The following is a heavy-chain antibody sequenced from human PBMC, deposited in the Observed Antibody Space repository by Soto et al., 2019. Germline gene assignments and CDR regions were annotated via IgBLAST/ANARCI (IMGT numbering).Heavy chain of an antibody. D-gene: IGHD1-26*01. V-gene: IGHV4-34*04. CDR1: GASLSGFY. J-gene: IGHJ4*02. CDR3: GRGVSVTLAVQGGAPDKNYFDF. Sequence: SETLSLTCAVSGASLSGFYWSWIRQSPGKGLEWIGEIDHSGITNHNTALKSRATMSVDTSKNQFSLKLRSVTAADTAVYYCGRGVSVTLAVQGGAPDKNYFDFWSQGTLVTVSS. CDR2: IDHSGIT.